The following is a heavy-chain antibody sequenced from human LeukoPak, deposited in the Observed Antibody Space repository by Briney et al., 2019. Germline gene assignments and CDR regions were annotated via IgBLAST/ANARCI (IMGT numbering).Heavy chain of an antibody. V-gene: IGHV4-59*01. Sequence: PSETLSLTCTVSGGSISPNYWSWIRQTPGKGLEWIGYIYYTGNTNYNPSLKSRVTISIDKSKSQFSLKLSSLTAADTAVYYCARLLDYDSSGYPDTFDIWGQGTLVTVSS. CDR1: GGSISPNY. J-gene: IGHJ3*02. CDR3: ARLLDYDSSGYPDTFDI. D-gene: IGHD3-22*01. CDR2: IYYTGNT.